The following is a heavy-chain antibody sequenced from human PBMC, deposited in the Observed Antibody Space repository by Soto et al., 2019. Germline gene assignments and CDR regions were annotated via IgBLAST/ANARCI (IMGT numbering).Heavy chain of an antibody. CDR2: IYYSGST. Sequence: SETLSLTCTVSGDSISSYYWSWIRQPPGKGLEWIGYIYYSGSTNYNPSLKSRVTISVDTSKNQFSLKLSAVTAADTAVYYCARGTAMGYFHHWGQGALVTVSS. D-gene: IGHD5-18*01. CDR1: GDSISSYY. CDR3: ARGTAMGYFHH. J-gene: IGHJ1*01. V-gene: IGHV4-59*01.